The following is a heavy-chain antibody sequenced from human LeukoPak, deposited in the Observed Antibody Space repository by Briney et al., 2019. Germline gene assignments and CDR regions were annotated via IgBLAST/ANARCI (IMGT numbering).Heavy chain of an antibody. D-gene: IGHD2-2*01. V-gene: IGHV5-10-1*01. CDR2: IDPSDSYT. CDR3: ARQVVVVPAAIGYYYYYGMDV. Sequence: GESLKISCKGSGYSFTSYWISWVRQMPGKGLEWMGRIDPSDSYTNYNPSFQGHVTISADKSISTAYLQWSSLKASDTAMYYCARQVVVVPAAIGYYYYYGMDVWGKGTTVTVSS. CDR1: GYSFTSYW. J-gene: IGHJ6*04.